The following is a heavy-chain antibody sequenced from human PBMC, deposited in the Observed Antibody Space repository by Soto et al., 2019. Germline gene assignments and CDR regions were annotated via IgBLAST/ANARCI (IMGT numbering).Heavy chain of an antibody. D-gene: IGHD3-16*01. J-gene: IGHJ6*04. CDR2: INANSGNT. CDR3: ARYYDRSARSGTYGMDV. Sequence: ASVKVSCKASGYIFTNYAMHWVRQAPGQRLEWMGWINANSGNTKYSQKFQGRVTITTDTSISTAYMELSRLRFEDTAVYYCARYYDRSARSGTYGMDVLGKGTTGTVS. CDR1: GYIFTNYA. V-gene: IGHV1-3*01.